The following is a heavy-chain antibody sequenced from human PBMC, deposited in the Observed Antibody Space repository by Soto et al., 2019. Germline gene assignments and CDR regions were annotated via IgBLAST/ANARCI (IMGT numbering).Heavy chain of an antibody. CDR1: GYSFTSYW. D-gene: IGHD1-1*01. CDR3: ASEGPTKDYYYGMDV. Sequence: PGESLKLSCKGSGYSFTSYWIGWVRQMPGKGLEWMGTTYYNPSLKSQVTISVDTSKSQFSLRLSSVTAADTALYYCASEGPTKDYYYGMDVWGQGTTVTVSS. V-gene: IGHV5-51*01. CDR2: T. J-gene: IGHJ6*02.